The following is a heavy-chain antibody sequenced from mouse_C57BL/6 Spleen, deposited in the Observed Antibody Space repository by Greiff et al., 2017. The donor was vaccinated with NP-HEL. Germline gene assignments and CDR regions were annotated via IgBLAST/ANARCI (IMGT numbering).Heavy chain of an antibody. CDR1: GYTFTSYW. CDR2: IDPSDSYT. CDR3: ARSYYYGTLYYAMDY. Sequence: QVQLQQSGAELVMPGASVKLSCKASGYTFTSYWMHWVKQRPGQGLEWIGEIDPSDSYTNYNQKFKGKSTLTVDKSSSTAYMQLSSLTSEDSAVYYCARSYYYGTLYYAMDYWGQGTSVTVSS. D-gene: IGHD1-1*01. J-gene: IGHJ4*01. V-gene: IGHV1-69*01.